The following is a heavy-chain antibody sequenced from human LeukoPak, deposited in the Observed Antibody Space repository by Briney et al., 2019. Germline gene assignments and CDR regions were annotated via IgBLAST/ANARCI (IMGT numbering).Heavy chain of an antibody. CDR1: GFTFSSYG. V-gene: IGHV3-20*04. J-gene: IGHJ4*02. D-gene: IGHD3-3*01. Sequence: GRSLRLSCAASGFTFSSYGMHWVRQAPGKGLEWVSGINWNGRSTGYADSVKGRFTISRDNAKNSLYLQMNSLRAEDTAFYYCARGGITIFGGIIYQDYWGQGTLVTVSS. CDR2: INWNGRST. CDR3: ARGGITIFGGIIYQDY.